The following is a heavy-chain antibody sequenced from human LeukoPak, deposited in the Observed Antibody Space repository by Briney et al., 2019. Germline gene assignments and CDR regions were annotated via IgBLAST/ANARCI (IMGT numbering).Heavy chain of an antibody. Sequence: PSETLSLTCTVSGGSISSYYWGWIRQPPGKGREWIGSIYYSGSTYYNPSLKSRVTISVDTSKNQFSLKLSSVTAADTAVYYCARRPSKKPIDYWGQGTLVTVSS. D-gene: IGHD1-14*01. CDR3: ARRPSKKPIDY. V-gene: IGHV4-39*01. CDR1: GGSISSYY. J-gene: IGHJ4*02. CDR2: IYYSGST.